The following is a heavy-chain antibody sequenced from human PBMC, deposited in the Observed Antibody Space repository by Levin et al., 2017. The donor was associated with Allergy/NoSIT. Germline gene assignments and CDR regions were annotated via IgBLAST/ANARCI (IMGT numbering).Heavy chain of an antibody. J-gene: IGHJ6*03. Sequence: QTLSLPCTFSGFSLSTSGMRVSWIRQPPGKALEWLARIDWDDEKFYSTSLKTRLTISKDTSKNQVVLTMTNMDPVDTATYYCARILFVSGSYLMGVWGKGTTVTVSS. V-gene: IGHV2-70*04. CDR1: GFSLSTSGMR. CDR2: IDWDDEK. D-gene: IGHD3-10*01. CDR3: ARILFVSGSYLMGV.